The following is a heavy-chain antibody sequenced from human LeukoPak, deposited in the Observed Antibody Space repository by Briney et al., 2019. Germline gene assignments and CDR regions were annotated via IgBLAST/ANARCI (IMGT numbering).Heavy chain of an antibody. CDR2: IIPIFGTA. D-gene: IGHD6-13*01. J-gene: IGHJ4*02. Sequence: VASVKVSCKASGGSFSSYAISWVRQAPGQGLEWMGGIIPIFGTANYAQKFQGRVTITADESTSTAYMELSSLRSEDTAVYYCARESIAAAGIVYFDYWGQGTLVTVSS. CDR3: ARESIAAAGIVYFDY. CDR1: GGSFSSYA. V-gene: IGHV1-69*01.